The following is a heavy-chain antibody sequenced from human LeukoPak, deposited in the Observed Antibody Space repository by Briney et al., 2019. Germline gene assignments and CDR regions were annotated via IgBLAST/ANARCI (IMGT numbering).Heavy chain of an antibody. CDR2: IYTSGST. V-gene: IGHV4-39*07. CDR3: ASTEAAAGTRRGDFQH. J-gene: IGHJ1*01. CDR1: GGSISSSSYY. Sequence: PSETLSLTCIVSGGSISSSSYYWGWIRQPPGKGLEWIGSIYTSGSTNYNPSLKSRVTMSVDTSKNQFSLKLSSVTAADTAVYYCASTEAAAGTRRGDFQHWGQGTLVTVSS. D-gene: IGHD6-13*01.